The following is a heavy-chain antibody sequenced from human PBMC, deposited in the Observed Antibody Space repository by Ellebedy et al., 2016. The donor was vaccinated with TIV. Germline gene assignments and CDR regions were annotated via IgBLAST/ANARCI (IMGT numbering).Heavy chain of an antibody. Sequence: GGSLGLSCAASGFTFSHHAFYWVRQAPGKGLEWVTIISYDGNNKFYLDSVEGRFSISRDDSKNTLYLQMNSLRPEDTAVYYCSREGLEAGMDLWGQGTTVIVSS. CDR3: SREGLEAGMDL. V-gene: IGHV3-30*04. CDR1: GFTFSHHA. CDR2: ISYDGNNK. J-gene: IGHJ6*02.